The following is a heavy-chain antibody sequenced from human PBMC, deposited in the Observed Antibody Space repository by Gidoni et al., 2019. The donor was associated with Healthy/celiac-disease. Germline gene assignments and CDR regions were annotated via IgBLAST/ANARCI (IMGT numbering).Heavy chain of an antibody. J-gene: IGHJ4*02. V-gene: IGHV3-11*05. D-gene: IGHD6-13*01. CDR2: ISSSSSYT. Sequence: QVQLVESGGGLVKPGGSLRLSCAASGFTFSDYYMSWIRQAPGKGLGWVSYISSSSSYTNYADSVKGRFTISRDNAKNSLYLQMNSLRAEDTAVYYCARDFIAAAGYFDYWGQGTLVTVSS. CDR3: ARDFIAAAGYFDY. CDR1: GFTFSDYY.